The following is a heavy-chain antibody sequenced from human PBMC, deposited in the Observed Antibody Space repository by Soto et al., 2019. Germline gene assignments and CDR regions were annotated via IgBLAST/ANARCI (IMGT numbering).Heavy chain of an antibody. CDR1: GGSFSGYY. D-gene: IGHD2-2*01. J-gene: IGHJ4*02. CDR3: ARRSDIVVVDY. Sequence: QVQLQQWGAGLLKPSETLSLTCAVYGGSFSGYYWSWIRQPPGKGLEWIGEINHSGSTNYNPSLNSRVTISVDTSKNQFSLKLSSVTAADTAVYYCARRSDIVVVDYWGQGTLVTVSS. CDR2: INHSGST. V-gene: IGHV4-34*01.